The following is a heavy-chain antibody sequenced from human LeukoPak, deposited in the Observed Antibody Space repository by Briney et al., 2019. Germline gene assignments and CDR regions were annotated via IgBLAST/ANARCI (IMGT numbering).Heavy chain of an antibody. CDR1: GFTFSSYA. V-gene: IGHV3-30*04. D-gene: IGHD3-16*01. J-gene: IGHJ4*02. Sequence: GRSLRLSCAASGFTFSSYAMHWVRQAPGKGLEWVAVISYDGSNKYYADSVKGRFTISRDNSKNTLYLQMNSLRAEDTAVYYCARDPGDRYYFDYWGQGTLVTVSS. CDR3: ARDPGDRYYFDY. CDR2: ISYDGSNK.